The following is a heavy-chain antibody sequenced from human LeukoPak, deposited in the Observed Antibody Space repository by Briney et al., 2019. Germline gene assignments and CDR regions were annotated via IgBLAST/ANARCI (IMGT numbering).Heavy chain of an antibody. CDR1: GFTFSDYY. J-gene: IGHJ4*02. CDR2: IGSSAGTI. Sequence: PGGSLRLSRAVSGFTFSDYYMTWIPQAPGEGVEWGSYIGSSAGTIYYADSVKGRFTVSCDNAKNSLLKQMNSLSADETAVYYCARGNQEVVISSPFDHWGQGTLVTVSS. D-gene: IGHD3-22*01. V-gene: IGHV3-11*04. CDR3: ARGNQEVVISSPFDH.